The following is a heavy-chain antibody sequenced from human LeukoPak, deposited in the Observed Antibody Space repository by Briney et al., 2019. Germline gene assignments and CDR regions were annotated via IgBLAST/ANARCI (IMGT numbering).Heavy chain of an antibody. V-gene: IGHV3-66*01. CDR1: GYIVSSNH. Sequence: GGSLRLSCAASGYIVSSNHMNWVRQAPGKGLGWVSSIYAPGDTHYADSVKGRFTISRDHSKNTLYLQMNDLRVEETAVYYCASGEQHLILVHWGQGTLVTVSS. CDR3: ASGEQHLILVH. CDR2: IYAPGDT. D-gene: IGHD2-21*01. J-gene: IGHJ4*02.